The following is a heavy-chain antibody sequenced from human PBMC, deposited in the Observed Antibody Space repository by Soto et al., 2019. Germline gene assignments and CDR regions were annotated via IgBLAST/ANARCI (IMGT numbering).Heavy chain of an antibody. CDR1: GGNFSIYG. CDR3: ARDFIILVRDEYYYYGMDV. D-gene: IGHD6-13*01. Sequence: GAVKVACKASGGNFSIYGISWVRQAPGQGREWMGWISAYNGNTNYAQKLQGRVTMTTDTSTSTAYMELRSLRSDDTAVYYCARDFIILVRDEYYYYGMDVCGQGTTVTVYS. J-gene: IGHJ6*02. CDR2: ISAYNGNT. V-gene: IGHV1-18*01.